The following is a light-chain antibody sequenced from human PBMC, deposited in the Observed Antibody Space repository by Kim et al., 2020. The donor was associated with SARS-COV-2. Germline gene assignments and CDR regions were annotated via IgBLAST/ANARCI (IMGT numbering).Light chain of an antibody. CDR3: QSYDNSLSGYV. V-gene: IGLV1-40*01. J-gene: IGLJ1*01. CDR2: VNI. CDR1: SSNIGPFFA. Sequence: FTLSCTGISSNIGPFFALHWYQHLPRPAPNLLISVNINRPSPFPLRFSGSESGTSASLAITWLQAQDEADYYCQSYDNSLSGYVFGTGTKVTVL.